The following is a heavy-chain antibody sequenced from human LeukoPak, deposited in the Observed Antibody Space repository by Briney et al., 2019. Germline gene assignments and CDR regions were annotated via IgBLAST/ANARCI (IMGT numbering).Heavy chain of an antibody. V-gene: IGHV4-61*09. CDR3: ARHWRASTWFDY. J-gene: IGHJ4*02. CDR1: GGSISSGHNY. D-gene: IGHD1-26*01. Sequence: SQTLSLTCTVSGGSISSGHNYWSWVRQPAGKGLEWIGHIFTSGSTNYNPSLRSRVAISVDTSKNQFSLKVSSVTAADTAVYYCARHWRASTWFDYWGQGTLVTVSS. CDR2: IFTSGST.